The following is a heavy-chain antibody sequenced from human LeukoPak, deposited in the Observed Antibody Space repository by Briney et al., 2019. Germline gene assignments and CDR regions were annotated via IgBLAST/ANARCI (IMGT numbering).Heavy chain of an antibody. CDR1: GSTFSSYS. Sequence: GGSLRLSCAASGSTFSSYSMNWVRQAPGKGLEWVSSISSSSSYIYYADSVKGRFTISRDNSKNTLYLQMNSLRAEDTAVYYCAKDTYSRDYYFDYWGQGTLVTVSS. CDR3: AKDTYSRDYYFDY. V-gene: IGHV3-21*04. CDR2: ISSSSSYI. J-gene: IGHJ4*02. D-gene: IGHD2-21*02.